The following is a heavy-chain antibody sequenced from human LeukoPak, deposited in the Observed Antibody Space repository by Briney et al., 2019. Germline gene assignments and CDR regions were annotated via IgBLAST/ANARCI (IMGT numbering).Heavy chain of an antibody. CDR2: IYHSGST. V-gene: IGHV4-59*01. CDR1: GGSISSYY. CDR3: ARDGYSGSDAL. J-gene: IGHJ4*02. D-gene: IGHD5-12*01. Sequence: SETLSLTCTVSGGSISSYYWTWIRQPPGKGLEWIGYIYHSGSTNYNPSLKSRVTISVDTSQNQFSLKLSSVTAADTAVYYCARDGYSGSDALWGQGTLVTVSS.